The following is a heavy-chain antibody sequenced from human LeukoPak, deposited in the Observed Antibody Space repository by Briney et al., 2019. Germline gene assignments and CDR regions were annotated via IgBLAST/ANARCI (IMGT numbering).Heavy chain of an antibody. J-gene: IGHJ4*02. CDR1: GYTFTSYA. D-gene: IGHD1-1*01. Sequence: APVKVSCKASGYTFTSYAMHWVRQAPGQRLEWMGWINAGNGNTKYSQKFQGRVTITRDTSASTAYMELSSLRSEDTAVYYCARGFSLERSYYFDYWGQGTLVTVSS. CDR2: INAGNGNT. CDR3: ARGFSLERSYYFDY. V-gene: IGHV1-3*01.